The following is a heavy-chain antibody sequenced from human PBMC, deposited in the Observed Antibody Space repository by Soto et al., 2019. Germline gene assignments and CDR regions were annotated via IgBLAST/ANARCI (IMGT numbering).Heavy chain of an antibody. J-gene: IGHJ5*02. Sequence: PSETLSLTCSVSGGSISSGYYYWTWIRQSPGKGLEWIGYVYFSGNTNYNPSLKSRVTISIDTSKNQFSLRLASVTAADTAFYYCGSVRPSGYVLSWGQGTLVTVS. CDR2: VYFSGNT. CDR1: GGSISSGYYY. CDR3: GSVRPSGYVLS. V-gene: IGHV4-61*01. D-gene: IGHD6-25*01.